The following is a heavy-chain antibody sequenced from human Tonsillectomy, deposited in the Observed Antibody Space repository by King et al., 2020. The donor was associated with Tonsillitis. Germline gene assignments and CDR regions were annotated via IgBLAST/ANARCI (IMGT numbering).Heavy chain of an antibody. D-gene: IGHD6-19*01. CDR1: GFSLSTSGMC. V-gene: IGHV2-70*01. Sequence: VTLKESGPALVKPTQTLTLTCTFSGFSLSTSGMCVSWIRQPPGKALELLALIDWDDDKYYSTSLNPRLTISKDTSKNQVVLTMTNMDPVDTATYYCARIPHPYSSGWYWFDPWGQGTLVTVSS. CDR2: IDWDDDK. J-gene: IGHJ5*02. CDR3: ARIPHPYSSGWYWFDP.